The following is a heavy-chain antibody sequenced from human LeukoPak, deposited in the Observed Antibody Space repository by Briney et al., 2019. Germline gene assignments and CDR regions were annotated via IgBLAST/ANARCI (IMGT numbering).Heavy chain of an antibody. CDR2: MYYRRST. J-gene: IGHJ2*01. V-gene: IGHV4-59*01. D-gene: IGHD6-13*01. CDR1: GGSISNYF. CDR3: ARVYYSNSYDYWYFDL. Sequence: SETLSLTCAVSGGSISNYFWGWIRQPPGRGLQWIGYMYYRRSTNYNPSFKSRVTISVGPSKNQFSLKLRSVTAADTAMYYCARVYYSNSYDYWYFDLWGRGTLVTVSS.